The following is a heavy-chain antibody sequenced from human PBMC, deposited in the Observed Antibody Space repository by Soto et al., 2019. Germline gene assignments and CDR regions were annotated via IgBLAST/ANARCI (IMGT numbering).Heavy chain of an antibody. Sequence: GGSLSLSGAASGFTFSSYWMHWVRQAPGRGLLWVSRINGDGRSTSYADSVKGRFTISRDNAKNTLYLQMNSLRAEDTAVYYCASLLEVRSTNYMDVWGKGTTVTVSS. CDR3: ASLLEVRSTNYMDV. V-gene: IGHV3-74*01. D-gene: IGHD5-12*01. CDR1: GFTFSSYW. J-gene: IGHJ6*03. CDR2: INGDGRST.